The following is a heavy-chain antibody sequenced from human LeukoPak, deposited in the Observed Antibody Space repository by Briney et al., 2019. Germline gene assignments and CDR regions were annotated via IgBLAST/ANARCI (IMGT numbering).Heavy chain of an antibody. Sequence: GGSLRLSCAASAFTFSSYAMSWVRQAPGKGLEWVSAISGSGDSTYYADSVKGRFTISRDNSKNTLYLQMNSLRAEDTAVYYCARDIGGIFDSWGQGTLVTVSS. D-gene: IGHD1-26*01. CDR3: ARDIGGIFDS. CDR2: ISGSGDST. V-gene: IGHV3-23*01. J-gene: IGHJ4*02. CDR1: AFTFSSYA.